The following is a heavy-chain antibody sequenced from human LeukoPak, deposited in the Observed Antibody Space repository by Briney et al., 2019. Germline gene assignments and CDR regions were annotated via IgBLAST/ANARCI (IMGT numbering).Heavy chain of an antibody. CDR2: ISGSGTI. Sequence: SETLSLTCTVCGGSINSYWSWIRQPAGKGLEWIGRISGSGTITYNPALQSRLSISIDTSKNQFSLKLMSVTAADTAVYYCASVSIGEKWGSFDYWGQGTLVTVSS. J-gene: IGHJ4*02. CDR1: GGSINSY. D-gene: IGHD3-16*01. V-gene: IGHV4-4*07. CDR3: ASVSIGEKWGSFDY.